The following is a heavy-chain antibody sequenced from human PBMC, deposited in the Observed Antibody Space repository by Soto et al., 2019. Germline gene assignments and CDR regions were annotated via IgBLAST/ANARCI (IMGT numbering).Heavy chain of an antibody. Sequence: LILSCAASGLTFSDHYMSWVRQAPGKGLEWVSYISSSGDIIYYADSVKGRFTISSDNAKNSLYLQMNSMRAEDTAVYYCARALGYSDSSGYFDYWGQRPMVTVSS. J-gene: IGHJ4*02. CDR2: ISSSGDII. CDR3: ARALGYSDSSGYFDY. D-gene: IGHD3-22*01. CDR1: GLTFSDHY. V-gene: IGHV3-11*01.